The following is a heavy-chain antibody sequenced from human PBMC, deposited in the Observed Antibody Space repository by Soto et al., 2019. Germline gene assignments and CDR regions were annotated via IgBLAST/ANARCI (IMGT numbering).Heavy chain of an antibody. Sequence: QVQLVQSGAEVKKPGSSVKVPCKASGGTFSSYAISWVRQAPGQGLEWMGGIIPIFGTANYAQKFQGRVTITADKSTSTAYMELSSLRSEDTAVYYCARRLGYCSGGSCYSDYYYYYGMDVWGQGTTVTVSS. J-gene: IGHJ6*02. D-gene: IGHD2-15*01. CDR1: GGTFSSYA. CDR2: IIPIFGTA. V-gene: IGHV1-69*06. CDR3: ARRLGYCSGGSCYSDYYYYYGMDV.